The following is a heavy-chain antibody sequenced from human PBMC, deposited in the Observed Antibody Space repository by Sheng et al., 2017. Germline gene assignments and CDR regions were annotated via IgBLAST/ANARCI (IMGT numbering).Heavy chain of an antibody. V-gene: IGHV3-11*05. J-gene: IGHJ6*03. CDR2: ISSSSSYT. D-gene: IGHD2-2*01. CDR3: AREIYCSSTSCYQTYYYYYMDV. CDR1: GFTFSDYY. Sequence: QVQLVESGGGLVKPGGSLRLSCAASGFTFSDYYMSWIRQAPGKGLEWVSYISSSSSYTNYADSVKGRFTISRDNAKNSLYLQMNSLRAEDTAVYYCAREIYCSSTSCYQTYYYYYMDVWGKGTTVTVSS.